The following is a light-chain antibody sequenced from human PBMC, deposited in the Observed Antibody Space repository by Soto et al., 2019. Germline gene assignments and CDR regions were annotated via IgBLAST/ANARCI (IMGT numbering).Light chain of an antibody. J-gene: IGLJ2*01. CDR3: SSYTSSSTPGVV. CDR1: SSDVGGYNY. V-gene: IGLV2-14*01. CDR2: DVS. Sequence: QSALTQPASMSGSPGQSITISCTGTSSDVGGYNYVSWYQQHPGKAPKLMIYDVSNRPSGVSNRFSGSKSGNTASLTISGLQAEDEADYYCSSYTSSSTPGVVFGGGTKLTVL.